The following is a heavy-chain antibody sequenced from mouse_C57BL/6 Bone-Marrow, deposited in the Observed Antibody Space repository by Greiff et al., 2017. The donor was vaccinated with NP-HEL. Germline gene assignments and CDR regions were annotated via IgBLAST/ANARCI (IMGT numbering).Heavy chain of an antibody. CDR2: ISGGGGNT. Sequence: EVQLVESGGGLVKPGGSLKLSCAASGFTFSSYTMSWVRQTPEKRLEWVATISGGGGNTYYPDSVKGRFTISRDNAKNTLYLQMSSLRSEDTALYYCARDYYVGYWGQGTTLTVSS. CDR3: ARDYYVGY. CDR1: GFTFSSYT. V-gene: IGHV5-9*01. J-gene: IGHJ2*01.